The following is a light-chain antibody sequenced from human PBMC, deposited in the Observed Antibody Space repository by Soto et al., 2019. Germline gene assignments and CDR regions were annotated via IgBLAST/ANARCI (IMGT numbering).Light chain of an antibody. V-gene: IGLV2-8*01. J-gene: IGLJ1*01. CDR3: SSYAGSNNYV. CDR1: SSDVGDYNY. CDR2: EVS. Sequence: QSALTQPPSASGSPGQSVTISCTGTSSDVGDYNYVSWYQQHPGKAPKVMIYEVSKRPSGVPDRFSGSKSGNTASLTVFGLQAEDEGDYYCSSYAGSNNYVFGTGTKVTVL.